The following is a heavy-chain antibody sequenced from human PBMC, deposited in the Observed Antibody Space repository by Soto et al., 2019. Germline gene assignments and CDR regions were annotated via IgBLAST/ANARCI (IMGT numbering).Heavy chain of an antibody. CDR2: INPNSGGT. CDR3: ASGVGGFGDFYGMDV. CDR1: EYTFTGYY. D-gene: IGHD3-10*01. Sequence: ASVKVSCKASEYTFTGYYMHWVRQAPGQGLEWMGWINPNSGGTNYAQKFQGWVTMTRDTSISTAYMELSRLRSDDTAVYYCASGVGGFGDFYGMDVWGQGTTVTVSS. J-gene: IGHJ6*02. V-gene: IGHV1-2*04.